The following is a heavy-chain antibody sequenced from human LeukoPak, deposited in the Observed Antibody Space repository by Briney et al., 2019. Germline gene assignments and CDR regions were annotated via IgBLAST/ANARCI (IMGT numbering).Heavy chain of an antibody. J-gene: IGHJ6*03. CDR2: INPNSGGT. V-gene: IGHV1-2*02. D-gene: IGHD2-2*01. Sequence: ASVKVSCKASGYTFTGYYMHWVRQAPGQGLEWMGWINPNSGGTNYAQKFQGRVTMTRDTSISTAYMELSRLRSDDTAVYYCARVPAAKNYYYYYMDVWGKGTTVTVS. CDR3: ARVPAAKNYYYYYMDV. CDR1: GYTFTGYY.